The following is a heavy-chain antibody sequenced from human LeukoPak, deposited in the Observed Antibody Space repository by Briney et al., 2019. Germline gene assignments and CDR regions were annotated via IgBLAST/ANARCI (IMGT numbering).Heavy chain of an antibody. V-gene: IGHV3-15*01. Sequence: GGSLRLSCAASGFTFSNAWMSWVRQAPGKGLEWVGRIKSKTDGGTTDYAAPVKGRFTISRDDSKNTLYLQMNSLKTEDTAVCYCTTSHRGMVRGVAGFDYWGQGTLVTVSS. J-gene: IGHJ4*02. CDR3: TTSHRGMVRGVAGFDY. CDR2: IKSKTDGGTT. CDR1: GFTFSNAW. D-gene: IGHD3-10*01.